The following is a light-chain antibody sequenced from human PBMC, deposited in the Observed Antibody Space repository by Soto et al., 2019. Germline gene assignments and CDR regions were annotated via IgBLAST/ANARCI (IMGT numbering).Light chain of an antibody. CDR2: EVS. CDR1: ISDIGTYDS. J-gene: IGLJ2*01. Sequence: QSARTQPASVSGSPGQAITISCTGTISDIGTYDSVSWYQHLPGKAPKLVISEVSRRPSGVSPRFSGSKSGNTASLTISGLQAEDEADYYCSSFASSTTLLFGGGTKVTVL. CDR3: SSFASSTTLL. V-gene: IGLV2-14*01.